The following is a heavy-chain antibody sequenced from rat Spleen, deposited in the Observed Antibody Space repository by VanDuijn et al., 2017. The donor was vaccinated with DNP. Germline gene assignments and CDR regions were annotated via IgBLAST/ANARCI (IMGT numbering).Heavy chain of an antibody. CDR1: GFTFNNYW. J-gene: IGHJ2*01. V-gene: IGHV5-31*01. D-gene: IGHD1-9*01. Sequence: EVKLVESGGGLVQPGRSLKLSCAASGFTFNNYWMTWIRQVPGKGLEWVASITSSGGYTYYPDSVKGRFTVSRDDSTSTLYLQMDSLRSEDTATYYCTRGGTYYFDYWGQGVMVTVSS. CDR2: ITSSGGYT. CDR3: TRGGTYYFDY.